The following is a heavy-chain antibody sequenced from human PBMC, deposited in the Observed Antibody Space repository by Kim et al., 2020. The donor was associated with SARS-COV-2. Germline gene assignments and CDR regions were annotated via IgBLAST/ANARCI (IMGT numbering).Heavy chain of an antibody. D-gene: IGHD3-22*01. CDR1: GGSISSYY. J-gene: IGHJ4*02. CDR3: ARTSWHYYDSSGYCDY. CDR2: IYTSGST. V-gene: IGHV4-4*07. Sequence: SETLSLTCTVSGGSISSYYWSWIRQPAGKGLEWIGRIYTSGSTNYNPSLKSRVTMSVDTSKNQFSLKLSSVTAADTAVYYCARTSWHYYDSSGYCDYWGQGTLVTVSS.